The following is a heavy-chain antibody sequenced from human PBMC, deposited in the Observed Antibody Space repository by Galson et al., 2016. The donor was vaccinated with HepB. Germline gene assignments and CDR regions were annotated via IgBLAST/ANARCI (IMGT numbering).Heavy chain of an antibody. CDR1: GFSLSTRGVG. CDR2: IYWDDDK. J-gene: IGHJ4*02. Sequence: PALVKPTQTLTLTCTCSGFSLSTRGVGVGWIRQPPGKALEWLTLIYWDDDKRYSPSLKSRVTITTDTSKNQVVLTMTNMDPVDTATYCCAYRRDLGSDNYWYWGQGTLVAVSS. D-gene: IGHD3-10*01. CDR3: AYRRDLGSDNYWY. V-gene: IGHV2-5*02.